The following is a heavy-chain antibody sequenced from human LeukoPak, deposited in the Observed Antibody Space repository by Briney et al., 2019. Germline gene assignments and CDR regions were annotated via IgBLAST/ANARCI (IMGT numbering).Heavy chain of an antibody. CDR2: INPTGGST. CDR1: GYTFPSYF. V-gene: IGHV1-46*01. D-gene: IGHD3-22*01. Sequence: GASVKVSCKASGYTFPSYFMHWVRQAPGQGLEWMGIINPTGGSTTYAQKFQGRVTMTRDTSTSTVYMELSSLRSDDTAVYYCARAGVTTYYSDSSGYYPLDDWGQGTLVTVSS. J-gene: IGHJ4*02. CDR3: ARAGVTTYYSDSSGYYPLDD.